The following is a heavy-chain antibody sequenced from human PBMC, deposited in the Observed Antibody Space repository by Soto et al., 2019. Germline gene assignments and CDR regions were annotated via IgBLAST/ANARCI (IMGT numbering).Heavy chain of an antibody. D-gene: IGHD2-15*01. CDR2: IDYNGVT. CDR1: GGSIYRSGYY. Sequence: LTCTVSGGSIYRSGYYWGWIRQPPGRGLEWIGNIDYNGVTYSNPSLKSRVTISRDTSKNQFSLKLTSVTAADTALYYCGKVLVGATGHTDSDAWGPGTLVTVSS. V-gene: IGHV4-39*01. CDR3: GKVLVGATGHTDSDA. J-gene: IGHJ5*02.